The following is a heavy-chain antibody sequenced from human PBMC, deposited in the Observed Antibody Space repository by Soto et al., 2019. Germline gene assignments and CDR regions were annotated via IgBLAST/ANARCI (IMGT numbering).Heavy chain of an antibody. Sequence: QVQLVESGGGLVKPGGSLRLSCAASGFTFSDSYMSWIRQAPGKGLEWLSYISSSTIYTNYADSVKGRFTISRDNAKNSLYLQMNNLRAEDTAVYYCARSQMLRGATFEIWGQGTVLTVSS. CDR3: ARSQMLRGATFEI. D-gene: IGHD3-10*01. CDR2: ISSSTIYT. V-gene: IGHV3-11*05. J-gene: IGHJ3*02. CDR1: GFTFSDSY.